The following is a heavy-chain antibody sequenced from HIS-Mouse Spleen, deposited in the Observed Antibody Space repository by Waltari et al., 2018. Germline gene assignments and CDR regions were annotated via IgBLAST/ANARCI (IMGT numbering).Heavy chain of an antibody. CDR1: GDRVPRNRAA. J-gene: IGHJ6*02. D-gene: IGHD7-27*01. Sequence: QVQLQQSGPGLVKHSQTLSLNCAIYGDRVPRNRAACNWIRQSPSTGLGWLGRTYYRSKWYNDYAVSVKSRITINPDTSKNQFSLQLNSVTPEDTAVYYCARVWGYHGMDVWGQGTTVTVSS. CDR3: ARVWGYHGMDV. CDR2: TYYRSKWYN. V-gene: IGHV6-1*01.